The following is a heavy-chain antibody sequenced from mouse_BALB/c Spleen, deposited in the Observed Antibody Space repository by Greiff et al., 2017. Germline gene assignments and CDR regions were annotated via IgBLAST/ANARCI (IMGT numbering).Heavy chain of an antibody. CDR2: IYPGSGST. V-gene: IGHV1S22*01. D-gene: IGHD2-12*01. Sequence: LQQPGSELVRPGASVKLSCKASGYTFTSYWMHWVKQRPGQGLEWIGNIYPGSGSTNYDEKFKSKATLTVDTSSSTAYMQLSSLTSEDSAVYYCTIYYRYDDEVDYDAMDYWGQGTSVTVSS. J-gene: IGHJ4*01. CDR1: GYTFTSYW. CDR3: TIYYRYDDEVDYDAMDY.